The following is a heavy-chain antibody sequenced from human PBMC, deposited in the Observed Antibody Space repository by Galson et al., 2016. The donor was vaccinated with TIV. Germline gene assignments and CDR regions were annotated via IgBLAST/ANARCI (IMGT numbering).Heavy chain of an antibody. CDR3: VSPLWILEWAFL. CDR2: FYPGDGST. Sequence: QSGAEVKKPGESLKISCQASGYRITNYWIGWVRQMPGKGLEWVGIFYPGDGSTKYSPSFQGRVTISADKSSNTANLQLRSLKASDTAIYYCVSPLWILEWAFLWGQGTLVAVSS. CDR1: GYRITNYW. D-gene: IGHD3-3*01. J-gene: IGHJ4*02. V-gene: IGHV5-51*01.